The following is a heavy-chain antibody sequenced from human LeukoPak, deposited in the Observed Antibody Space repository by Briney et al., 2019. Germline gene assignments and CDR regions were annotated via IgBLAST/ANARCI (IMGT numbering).Heavy chain of an antibody. V-gene: IGHV3-9*01. J-gene: IGHJ4*02. CDR1: GFTFDDYA. Sequence: GRSLRLSCAASGFTFDDYAMHWVRQAPGKGLEWVSGISLNSGSIGYADSVKGRFTISRDNAKNSLYLQMNSLRAEDTALYYCAKDRRDYYGSGSYPQGYFDYWGQGTLVTVSS. CDR3: AKDRRDYYGSGSYPQGYFDY. CDR2: ISLNSGSI. D-gene: IGHD3-10*01.